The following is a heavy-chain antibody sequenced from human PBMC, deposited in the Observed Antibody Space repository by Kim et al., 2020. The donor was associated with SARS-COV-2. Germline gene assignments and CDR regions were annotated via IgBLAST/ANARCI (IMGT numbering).Heavy chain of an antibody. J-gene: IGHJ3*02. CDR3: ARLRWGSYRYYAFDI. V-gene: IGHV4-39*01. CDR2: IYYSGST. Sequence: SETLSLTCTVSGGSISSSSYYWGWIRQPPGKGLEWIGSIYYSGSTYYNPSLKSRVTISVDTSKNQFSLKLSSVTAADTAVYYCARLRWGSYRYYAFDIWGQGTMVTVSS. CDR1: GGSISSSSYY. D-gene: IGHD3-16*02.